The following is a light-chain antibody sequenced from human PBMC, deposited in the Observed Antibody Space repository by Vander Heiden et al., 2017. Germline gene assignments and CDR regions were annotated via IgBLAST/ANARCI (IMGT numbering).Light chain of an antibody. CDR2: AAS. CDR3: QQYYSYPHT. J-gene: IGKJ2*01. CDR1: QGISSY. V-gene: IGKV1-8*01. Sequence: MTQPPSSLSASTGDRVTITCRASQGISSYLAWYQQKPGKAPKLLIYAASTLQSGVPSRFSGSGSGTDFTLTISCLQSEDFATYYCQQYYSYPHTFGQGTKLEIK.